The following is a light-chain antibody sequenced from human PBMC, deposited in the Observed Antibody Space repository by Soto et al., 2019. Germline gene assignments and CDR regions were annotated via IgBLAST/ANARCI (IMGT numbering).Light chain of an antibody. J-gene: IGKJ2*01. Sequence: EIVMTQSPATLSVSPGERATLSCRASQSVSSNLAWYQQKPGQAPRLLIYGASTRATGIPARFSGSGSGTEFTLTISSLQSEDFAVYYCQQYNNCPSMYTFGQGTKLEIK. V-gene: IGKV3-15*01. CDR1: QSVSSN. CDR3: QQYNNCPSMYT. CDR2: GAS.